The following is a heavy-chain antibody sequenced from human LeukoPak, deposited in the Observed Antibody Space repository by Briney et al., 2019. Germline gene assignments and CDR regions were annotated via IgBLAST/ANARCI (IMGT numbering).Heavy chain of an antibody. CDR2: IYYGGST. D-gene: IGHD5-18*01. J-gene: IGHJ6*03. V-gene: IGHV4-61*01. CDR3: AREGYSYGLNYYYYMDV. CDR1: GYSISSGYY. Sequence: SETLSLTCTVSGYSISSGYYWGWIRQPPGKGLEWIGYIYYGGSTNYNPSLKSRVTISVDTSKNQFSLKLSSVTAADTAVYYCAREGYSYGLNYYYYMDVWGKGTTVTISS.